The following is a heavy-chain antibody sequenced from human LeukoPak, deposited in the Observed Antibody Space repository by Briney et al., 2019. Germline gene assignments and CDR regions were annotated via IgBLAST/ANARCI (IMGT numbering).Heavy chain of an antibody. J-gene: IGHJ4*02. Sequence: PGGSLRLSCAASGFTVTTNYMSWVRQAPGKGLEWVSVIYSAGNTFYADSVKGRFTISRDNSKNTLYLQMNNLRAEDTAVYYCARGISYRLFDYWGQGTLVTVSS. CDR2: IYSAGNT. D-gene: IGHD2-2*01. V-gene: IGHV3-53*01. CDR3: ARGISYRLFDY. CDR1: GFTVTTNY.